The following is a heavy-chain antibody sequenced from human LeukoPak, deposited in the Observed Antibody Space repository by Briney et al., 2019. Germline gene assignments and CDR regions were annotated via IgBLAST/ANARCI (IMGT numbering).Heavy chain of an antibody. CDR1: GYTFTGYY. J-gene: IGHJ4*02. D-gene: IGHD4-11*01. Sequence: ASVKVSCKASGYTFTGYYMHWVRQAPGQGLEWMGWINPNSGGTNYAQKFQGRVTMTRDTSISTAYMELSRLRSDDTAVYYCATKAPMTTVTFDYWGQGTLVTVSS. CDR3: ATKAPMTTVTFDY. CDR2: INPNSGGT. V-gene: IGHV1-2*02.